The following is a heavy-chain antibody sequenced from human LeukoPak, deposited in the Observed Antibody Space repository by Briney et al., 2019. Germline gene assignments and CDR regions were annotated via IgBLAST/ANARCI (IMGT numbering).Heavy chain of an antibody. CDR1: GGSFSGYY. D-gene: IGHD1-1*01. CDR3: ARGGTTYDY. Sequence: SETLSLTCVVYGGSFSGYYWSWIRQPPDKGLEWIGDIIQSGSTNYNPSLKSQVTISVDTSKNQFSLKLSSVTAADTAVYYCARGGTTYDYWGQGTLVTVSS. J-gene: IGHJ4*02. V-gene: IGHV4-34*01. CDR2: IIQSGST.